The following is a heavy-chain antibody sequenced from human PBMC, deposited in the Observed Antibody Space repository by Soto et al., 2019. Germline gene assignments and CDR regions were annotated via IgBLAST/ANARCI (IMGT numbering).Heavy chain of an antibody. D-gene: IGHD1-26*01. CDR2: IHPGNGKT. J-gene: IGHJ5*02. CDR1: GYSFTNYP. CDR3: ARSYSVTYNDCFDP. Sequence: QGQLVQSGAELKTPGASVKVSCKASGYSFTNYPIHWVRQAPGQRLEWMGWIHPGNGKTEYARRFQCRVPSRGDTSASTVYMDLSSLTSDDTAVYFCARSYSVTYNDCFDPWGQGTLVTVSS. V-gene: IGHV1-3*01.